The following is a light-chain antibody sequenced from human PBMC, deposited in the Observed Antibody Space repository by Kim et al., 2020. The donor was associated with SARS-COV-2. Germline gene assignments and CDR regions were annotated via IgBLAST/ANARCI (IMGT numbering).Light chain of an antibody. CDR3: QAWDSSTAVV. CDR1: NLGDKY. J-gene: IGLJ2*01. Sequence: SYELTQPPSVSVSPGQTASITCSGDNLGDKYACWYQQKPGQSPVLVIYQDSKRPSGIPERFSGSNSGNTATLTISGTQAMDEADYYCQAWDSSTAVVFGGGTQLTVL. V-gene: IGLV3-1*01. CDR2: QDS.